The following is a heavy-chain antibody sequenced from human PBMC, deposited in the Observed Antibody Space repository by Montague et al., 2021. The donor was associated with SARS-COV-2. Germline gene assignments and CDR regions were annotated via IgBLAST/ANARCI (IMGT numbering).Heavy chain of an antibody. CDR3: ARGRIEVSMIVVVLTGASYYMDV. CDR2: INNSGST. J-gene: IGHJ6*03. D-gene: IGHD3-22*01. Sequence: SETLSLTCAVYGGSFSGHYWSWIRQPPGKGLEWIGEINNSGSTNYYPSLKSRVTVSVDTSRNQFSLKLHSVTAADTAVYYCARGRIEVSMIVVVLTGASYYMDVWGKGTTVTVSS. CDR1: GGSFSGHY. V-gene: IGHV4-34*01.